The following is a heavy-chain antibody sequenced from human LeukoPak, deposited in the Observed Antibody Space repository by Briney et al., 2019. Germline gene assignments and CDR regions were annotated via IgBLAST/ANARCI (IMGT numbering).Heavy chain of an antibody. Sequence: SETLSLTCTVSGGSISSGGYYWSWIRQHPGKGLEWIGYIYYSGSTYYNPSPKSRVTISADTSKNQFSLKLSSVTAADTAVYYCARDPKAMVRGENYYYYGMDVWGQGTTVTVSS. V-gene: IGHV4-31*03. J-gene: IGHJ6*02. D-gene: IGHD3-10*01. CDR2: IYYSGST. CDR1: GGSISSGGYY. CDR3: ARDPKAMVRGENYYYYGMDV.